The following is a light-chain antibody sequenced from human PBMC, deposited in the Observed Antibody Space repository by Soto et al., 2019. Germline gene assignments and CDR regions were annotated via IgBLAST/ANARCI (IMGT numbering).Light chain of an antibody. CDR3: QSYDSTNVV. J-gene: IGLJ2*01. V-gene: IGLV6-57*03. CDR2: EDN. Sequence: NFMLTQPHSVSESPGKTVTISCTRSSGSIGSNFVQWYQQRPGSAPTTLISEDNRRPSGVPDRFSGSIDSSSNSASLTISVLETEDGADYYCQSYDSTNVVFGGGTKLTVL. CDR1: SGSIGSNF.